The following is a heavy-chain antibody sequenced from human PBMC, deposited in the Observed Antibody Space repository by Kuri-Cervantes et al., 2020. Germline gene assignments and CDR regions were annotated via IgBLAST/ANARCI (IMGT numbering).Heavy chain of an antibody. CDR2: ISWNSGSI. V-gene: IGHV3-9*03. J-gene: IGHJ6*02. D-gene: IGHD3-10*01. CDR3: AIYGSGSYYNYYGMDV. CDR1: GFTFDDYA. Sequence: GGSLRLSCAASGFTFDDYAMHWVRQAPGKGLEWVSGISWNSGSIGYADSVKGRFTISRDNAKNSLYMQMNSLRAEDMAVYYCAIYGSGSYYNYYGMDVWGQGTTVTVSS.